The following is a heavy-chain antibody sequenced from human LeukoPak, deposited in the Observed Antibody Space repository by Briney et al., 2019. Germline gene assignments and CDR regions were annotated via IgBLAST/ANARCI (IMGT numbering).Heavy chain of an antibody. Sequence: PGGSLRLSCAASGFTFSSYSMNWVRQAPGKGLEWVSSISSSSSYIYYADSVKGRFTISRDNAKNSLYLQMNSLRAEDTAVYYCARDSEGPQWELLWGLPYNWFDPWGQGTLVTVSS. CDR2: ISSSSSYI. J-gene: IGHJ5*02. CDR3: ARDSEGPQWELLWGLPYNWFDP. V-gene: IGHV3-21*01. CDR1: GFTFSSYS. D-gene: IGHD1-26*01.